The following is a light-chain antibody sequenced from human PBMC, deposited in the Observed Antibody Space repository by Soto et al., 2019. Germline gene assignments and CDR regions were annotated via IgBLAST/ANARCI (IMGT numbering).Light chain of an antibody. J-gene: IGKJ5*01. CDR3: QQYNIWPLT. CDR2: ETS. CDR1: QSVGPN. Sequence: EIVVTQSPATLSVSPGERATLSCRASQSVGPNFAWYQQKPGLAPRLLIYETSTRATGVPARFSGSGSGTEFTLTISSLQSEDFAVYSCQQYNIWPLTVGQGTRLEIK. V-gene: IGKV3-15*01.